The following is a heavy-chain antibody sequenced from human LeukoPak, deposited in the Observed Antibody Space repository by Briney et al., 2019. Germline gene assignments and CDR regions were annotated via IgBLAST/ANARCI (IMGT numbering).Heavy chain of an antibody. D-gene: IGHD5-12*01. CDR3: AKDPGHSGYEGLDY. V-gene: IGHV3-30*18. J-gene: IGHJ4*02. CDR1: GFTFSSYG. CDR2: ISYDGSNK. Sequence: GGSLRLSCAASGFTFSSYGMHRVRQAPGKGLEWVAVISYDGSNKYYADSVKGRFTISRDNSKNTLYLQMNSLRAEDTAVYYCAKDPGHSGYEGLDYWGQGTLVTVSS.